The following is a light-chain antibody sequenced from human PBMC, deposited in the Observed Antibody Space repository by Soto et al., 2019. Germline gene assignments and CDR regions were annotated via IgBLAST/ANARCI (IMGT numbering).Light chain of an antibody. CDR2: GAS. V-gene: IGKV3-15*01. CDR1: QSVGSN. Sequence: EVVMTQSPAAVSVSPGERATLSCRASQSVGSNLAWYQQIPGQPPRLFIYGASTRATGVPARFSGSGSGTELTLTISSLQSEDFAIYYCQQYDDWPPGFGQGTKVEIK. CDR3: QQYDDWPPG. J-gene: IGKJ1*01.